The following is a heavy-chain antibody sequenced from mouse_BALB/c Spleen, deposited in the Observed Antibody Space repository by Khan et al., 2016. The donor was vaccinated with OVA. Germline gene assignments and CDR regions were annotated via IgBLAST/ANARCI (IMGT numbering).Heavy chain of an antibody. V-gene: IGHV2-2*02. CDR1: GFSLNNYS. CDR3: ARRGYDYGRGALFTY. CDR2: IWSAGST. J-gene: IGHJ3*01. D-gene: IGHD2-4*01. Sequence: QVQLKESGPGLVQPSQSLSITCTVSGFSLNNYSVHWVRQSPGKGLEWLGVIWSAGSTDYNAAFISRLTISKDNARSQVFSKTNSLQPNDTAICYCARRGYDYGRGALFTYWGQGTLVTVSA.